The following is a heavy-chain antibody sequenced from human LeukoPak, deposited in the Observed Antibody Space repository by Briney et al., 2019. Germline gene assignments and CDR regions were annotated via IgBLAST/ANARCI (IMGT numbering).Heavy chain of an antibody. Sequence: GESLKISCKGSGYNFNSYWIGWVRQMPGKGLEWMGNIYPGDSDTRYSPSFQGQVTISADKSITTAYLQWSSLKASDTAMYYCARRAYCAGDCPNWFDPWGQGTLVTVSS. J-gene: IGHJ5*02. V-gene: IGHV5-51*01. CDR2: IYPGDSDT. D-gene: IGHD2-21*02. CDR1: GYNFNSYW. CDR3: ARRAYCAGDCPNWFDP.